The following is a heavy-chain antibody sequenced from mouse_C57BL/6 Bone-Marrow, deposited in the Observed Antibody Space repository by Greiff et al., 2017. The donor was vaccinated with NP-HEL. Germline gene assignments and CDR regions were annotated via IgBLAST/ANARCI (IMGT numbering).Heavy chain of an antibody. Sequence: EVHLVESGAELVKPGASVKLSCTASGFNINDYYMHWVKQRTEQGLEWIGRIDPEDGETKYAPKVQGKATITEDKSSNTAYLQLSSLSSEDTAVYYCASHYYGSSDYWGQGTTLTVSS. V-gene: IGHV14-2*01. CDR3: ASHYYGSSDY. J-gene: IGHJ2*01. D-gene: IGHD1-1*01. CDR1: GFNINDYY. CDR2: IDPEDGET.